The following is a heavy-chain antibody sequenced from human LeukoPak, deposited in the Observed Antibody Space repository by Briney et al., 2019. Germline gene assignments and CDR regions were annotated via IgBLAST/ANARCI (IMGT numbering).Heavy chain of an antibody. CDR2: INSVGGAI. CDR3: ARVGDGSSYDL. V-gene: IGHV3-64*01. CDR1: GFSFDKHT. J-gene: IGHJ5*02. D-gene: IGHD5-24*01. Sequence: GGSLRLSCVASGFSFDKHTMHWVRQAPGMGLEFVSSINSVGGAIFYGSSVKDRFTISRDNSKNMLYLQMGSLRVEDMAVYYCARVGDGSSYDLWGQGTLLTVSS.